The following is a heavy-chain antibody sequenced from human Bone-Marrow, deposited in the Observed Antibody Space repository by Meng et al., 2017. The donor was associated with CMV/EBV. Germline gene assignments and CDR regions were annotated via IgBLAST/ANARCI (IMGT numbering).Heavy chain of an antibody. V-gene: IGHV4-59*01. D-gene: IGHD2-2*03. CDR3: ARATSPGGYFPFSYYYGMDV. CDR2: IYYSGST. J-gene: IGHJ6*02. CDR1: GGSISSYY. Sequence: SETLSLTCTVSGGSISSYYLSWIRQAPGKGLEWMGYIYYSGSTNYNPSLKSRVTITVDTSKNQFSLKLSSVTAADTAVYYCARATSPGGYFPFSYYYGMDVWGQGTTVTVSS.